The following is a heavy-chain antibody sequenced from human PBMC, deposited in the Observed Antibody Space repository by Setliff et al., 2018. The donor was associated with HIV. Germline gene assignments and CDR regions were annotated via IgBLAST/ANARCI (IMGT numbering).Heavy chain of an antibody. CDR3: ARRWSQDAFDI. CDR1: GYSFPNYW. D-gene: IGHD1-26*01. Sequence: PGESLKISCTGSGYSFPNYWIPWVRQAPGEGLEWMGIIYPGDSNTRYNPSFQGQVIISADESINTAYLQWSSLKASDTAMYYCARRWSQDAFDIWGQGTMVTVSS. V-gene: IGHV5-51*01. J-gene: IGHJ3*02. CDR2: IYPGDSNT.